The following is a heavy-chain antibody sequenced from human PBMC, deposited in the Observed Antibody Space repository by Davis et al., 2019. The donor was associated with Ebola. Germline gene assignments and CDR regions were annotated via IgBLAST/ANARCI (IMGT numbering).Heavy chain of an antibody. V-gene: IGHV3-21*04. CDR1: GFSFSTYT. J-gene: IGHJ6*04. Sequence: GESLKIPCAASGFSFSTYTMTWVRQAPGKGLEWVSSISISSAFIYYSDSVKGRLTVSRDNAKNSLYLQMNSLRAEDTALYYCAKAGLRWGGGGGRNNYGMDVWGKGTTVTVSS. CDR3: AKAGLRWGGGGGRNNYGMDV. D-gene: IGHD3-16*01. CDR2: ISISSAFI.